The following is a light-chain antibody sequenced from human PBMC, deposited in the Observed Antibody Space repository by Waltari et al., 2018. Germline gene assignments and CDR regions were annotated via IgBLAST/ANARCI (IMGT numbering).Light chain of an antibody. CDR3: QQSDTTLVT. CDR2: GAS. J-gene: IGKJ4*01. CDR1: QIISTY. Sequence: DIQMTQSPSSLPASVGDVVTISCRASQIISTYLSWYQVKSGKVPKLLIFGASNLQSGVPSRFSGSGSGTHFTLTIHSLQPEDFATYYCQQSDTTLVTFGGGTKVDIK. V-gene: IGKV1-39*01.